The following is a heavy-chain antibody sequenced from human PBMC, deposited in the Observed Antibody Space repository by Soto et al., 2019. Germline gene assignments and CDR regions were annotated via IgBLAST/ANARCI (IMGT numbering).Heavy chain of an antibody. J-gene: IGHJ4*02. V-gene: IGHV3-23*01. Sequence: GGSLRLSCEASGFSFASYAMSWVRRAPGKXLEWVSGISGGGGDNTYYTQSVQGRFTIYRDKSKNTLYLQMNSLRAEDTAVYHCATEPYYDRRSYASFQLDYWGQGTQVTVSS. CDR3: ATEPYYDRRSYASFQLDY. D-gene: IGHD3-22*01. CDR2: ISGGGGDNT. CDR1: GFSFASYA.